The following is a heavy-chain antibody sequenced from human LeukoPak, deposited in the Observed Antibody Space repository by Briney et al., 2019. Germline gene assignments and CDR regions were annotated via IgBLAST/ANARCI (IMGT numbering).Heavy chain of an antibody. D-gene: IGHD3-3*02. CDR2: IKQDGSEM. J-gene: IGHJ4*02. CDR3: ARDKSCSSITCPASYFDN. CDR1: GFTFSSYW. Sequence: DPGGSLRLSCAASGFTFSSYWMSWVRQAPGKGLEWVANIKQDGSEMHYVDSVKGRITISRDNAMNSLYLQMNSLRAEDTAVYYCARDKSCSSITCPASYFDNWGQGTLVTVSS. V-gene: IGHV3-7*01.